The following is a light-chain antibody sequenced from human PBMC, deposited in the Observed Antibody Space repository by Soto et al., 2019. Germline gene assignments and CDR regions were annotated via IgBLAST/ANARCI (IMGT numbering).Light chain of an antibody. V-gene: IGKV3-15*01. CDR3: QQYNNWPRT. Sequence: EIVMTQSPPTLSVSPGERATLSCRASQSVNSYLAWYQQKPGQAPRLLIYGASTRATGIPARFSGSGSGTEFTLSINSLQSEDFAVYYCQQYNNWPRTFGQGTKVDIK. CDR1: QSVNSY. CDR2: GAS. J-gene: IGKJ1*01.